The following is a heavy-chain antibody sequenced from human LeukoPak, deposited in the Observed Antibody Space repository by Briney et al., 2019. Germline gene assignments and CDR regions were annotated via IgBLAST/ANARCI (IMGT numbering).Heavy chain of an antibody. CDR3: ARSKRYCSGGSCYANWFDS. J-gene: IGHJ5*01. V-gene: IGHV4-34*01. D-gene: IGHD2-15*01. Sequence: SETLSLTCAVYGGSFSGYYWSWIRQPPGKGLEWIGEINHSGSTNYNPSLKSRVTISVDTSKNQFSLKLSSVTAADTAVYYCARSKRYCSGGSCYANWFDSWGQGTLVTVSS. CDR2: INHSGST. CDR1: GGSFSGYY.